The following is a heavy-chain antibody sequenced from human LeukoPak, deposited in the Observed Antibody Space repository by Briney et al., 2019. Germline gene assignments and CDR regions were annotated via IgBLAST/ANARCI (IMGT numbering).Heavy chain of an antibody. V-gene: IGHV1-2*02. CDR2: INPNSGGT. CDR1: GYTFTGYY. D-gene: IGHD2-2*01. J-gene: IGHJ3*02. Sequence: ASVKVSCKVSGYTFTGYYMHWVRQAPGQGLEWMGWINPNSGGTNYAQKFQGRVTMTRDTSISTAYMELSRLRSDDTAVYYCARVVPAASDAFDIWGQGTMVTASS. CDR3: ARVVPAASDAFDI.